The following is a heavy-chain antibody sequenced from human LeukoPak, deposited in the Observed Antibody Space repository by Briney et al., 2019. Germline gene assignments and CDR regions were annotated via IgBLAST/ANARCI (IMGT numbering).Heavy chain of an antibody. D-gene: IGHD4-11*01. J-gene: IGHJ5*02. CDR3: ARGGVEYRNSYNWFDP. CDR1: GFTFSSYW. Sequence: PGGSLRLSCAASGFTFSSYWMHWVRQAPGKGLVWVSRINSDGSSTSYADSVKSRFTISRDNAKNTLYLQMNSLRAEDTAVYYCARGGVEYRNSYNWFDPWGQGTLVTVS. CDR2: INSDGSST. V-gene: IGHV3-74*01.